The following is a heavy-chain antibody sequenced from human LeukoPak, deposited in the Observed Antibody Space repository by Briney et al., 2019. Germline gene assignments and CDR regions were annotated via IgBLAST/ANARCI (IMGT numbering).Heavy chain of an antibody. CDR2: ISGSGGDT. V-gene: IGHV3-23*01. J-gene: IGHJ4*02. D-gene: IGHD2-15*01. Sequence: GPCLSLSCAASGSTFSSNAISSGRHAPGEGLEWVSSISGSGGDTYYADSVKGRFTISRDNSKNTLYLQMNSLRAEDTAVYYCAKDRFCSGGSCYSDYRGQGTLVTVSS. CDR1: GSTFSSNA. CDR3: AKDRFCSGGSCYSDY.